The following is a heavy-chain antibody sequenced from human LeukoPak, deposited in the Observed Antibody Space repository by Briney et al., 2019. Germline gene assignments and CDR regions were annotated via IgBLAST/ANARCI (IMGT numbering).Heavy chain of an antibody. J-gene: IGHJ6*02. CDR1: GYTFTNNY. CDR3: ARDGYSYGYYYYYGMDV. CDR2: IYPRDGST. Sequence: ASVKVSCKASGYTFTNNYLHWVRQAPGQGLEWMGMIYPRDGSTSYAQNFQGRVTVTRDTSTTTVHMELRGLRSEDTAVYYCARDGYSYGYYYYYGMDVWGQGTTVTVSS. V-gene: IGHV1-46*01. D-gene: IGHD5-18*01.